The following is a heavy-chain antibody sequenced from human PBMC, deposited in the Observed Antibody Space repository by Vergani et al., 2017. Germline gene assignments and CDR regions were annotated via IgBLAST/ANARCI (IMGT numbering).Heavy chain of an antibody. CDR2: IAGTTDDT. D-gene: IGHD3-16*01. V-gene: IGHV3-23*01. CDR3: TRDRLDDSYAYFDY. J-gene: IGHJ4*02. CDR1: GFTFNKYA. Sequence: EVQLLESGGGLVQPGGSLRLSCAASGFTFNKYAMSWVRQAPGKGLEWVSSIAGTTDDTYYADSVKGRFTISRDKSKDTLYLQMDSLRAEDTAVYYCTRDRLDDSYAYFDYWGQGTLVTVSP.